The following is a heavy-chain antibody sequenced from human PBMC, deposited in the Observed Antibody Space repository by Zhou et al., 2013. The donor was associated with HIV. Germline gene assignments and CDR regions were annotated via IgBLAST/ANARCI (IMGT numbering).Heavy chain of an antibody. Sequence: QVQLVQSGAEVKKPGSSVKVSCKASGGTFSSYAISWVRQAPGQGLEWMGRIIPILGIANYAQKFQGRVTITADKSTSTAYMELSSLRSEDTAVYYCAREEAVAGSIHWYFDLWGRGTLVTVSS. CDR1: GGTFSSYA. J-gene: IGHJ2*01. D-gene: IGHD6-19*01. CDR2: IIPILGIA. CDR3: AREEAVAGSIHWYFDL. V-gene: IGHV1-69*04.